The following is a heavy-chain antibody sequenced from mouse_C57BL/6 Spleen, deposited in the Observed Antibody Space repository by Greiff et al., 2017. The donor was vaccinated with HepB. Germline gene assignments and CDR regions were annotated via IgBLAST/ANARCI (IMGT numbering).Heavy chain of an antibody. CDR3: AGGPYYAMDY. CDR2: IYPGSGST. V-gene: IGHV1-55*01. Sequence: QVQLQQPGAELVKPGASVKMSCKASGYTFTSYWITWVKQRPGQGLEWIGDIYPGSGSTNYNEKFKIKATLTVDTSSSTAYMQISSLTSEDSAVYYCAGGPYYAMDYWGQGTSVTVSS. CDR1: GYTFTSYW. J-gene: IGHJ4*01.